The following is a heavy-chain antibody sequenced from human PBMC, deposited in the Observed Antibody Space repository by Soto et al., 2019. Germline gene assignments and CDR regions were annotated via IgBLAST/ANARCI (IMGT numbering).Heavy chain of an antibody. D-gene: IGHD3-22*01. CDR1: GGSISSGDYS. Sequence: SETLSLTCAVSGGSISSGDYSWSWIRQPPGKGLEWIGYIYHSGSTYYNPSLKSRVTISVDRSKNQFSLKLSSVTAADTAVYYCAREMDYYDSSGYYLNWFDPWGQGTLVTVSS. CDR2: IYHSGST. V-gene: IGHV4-30-2*01. J-gene: IGHJ5*02. CDR3: AREMDYYDSSGYYLNWFDP.